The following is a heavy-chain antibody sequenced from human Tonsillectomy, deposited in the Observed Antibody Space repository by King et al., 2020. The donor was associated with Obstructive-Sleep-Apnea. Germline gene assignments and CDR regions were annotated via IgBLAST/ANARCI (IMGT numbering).Heavy chain of an antibody. CDR3: ARLHYYGSESYLGPFEF. CDR1: GFSLSTTGVG. Sequence: TLKESGPTLVKPTQTLTLTCTFSGFSLSTTGVGVGWIHQPPGKALEWLAPIHWDDDKRYRPSLKSRLTITKDTSKNQVVLTMTNMNPVDTATYYCARLHYYGSESYLGPFEFWGQGTLVTVSS. CDR2: IHWDDDK. J-gene: IGHJ4*02. V-gene: IGHV2-5*02. D-gene: IGHD3-10*01.